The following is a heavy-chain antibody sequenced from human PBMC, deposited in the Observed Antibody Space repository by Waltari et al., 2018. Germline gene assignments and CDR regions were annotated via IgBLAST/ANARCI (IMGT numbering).Heavy chain of an antibody. D-gene: IGHD3-10*01. CDR2: ISSRGSTI. Sequence: EVQLVESGGGLVQPGGSLRLSCAASGFTFSSYEMNWVRQAPGKGLEWLSYISSRGSTIYYADSVKGRFTISRDNAKNSLYLQMNSLRAEDTAVYYCARGRSSGIWWGQGTLVTVSS. CDR3: ARGRSSGIW. V-gene: IGHV3-48*03. J-gene: IGHJ4*02. CDR1: GFTFSSYE.